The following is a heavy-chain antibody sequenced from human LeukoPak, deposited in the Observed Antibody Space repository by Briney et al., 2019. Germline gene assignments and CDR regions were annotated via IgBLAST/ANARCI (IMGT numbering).Heavy chain of an antibody. D-gene: IGHD2-21*01. J-gene: IGHJ4*02. CDR1: GFIFSNYW. Sequence: GGSLRLSCAASGFIFSNYWMHWVRQVPGKGLLWVSGINTDGKTAVYADSVKGRFTISRDNSKNTLYLQMNSLRAEDTAVYYCANRGVGIGDYWGQGTLVTVSS. CDR2: INTDGKTA. V-gene: IGHV3-74*01. CDR3: ANRGVGIGDY.